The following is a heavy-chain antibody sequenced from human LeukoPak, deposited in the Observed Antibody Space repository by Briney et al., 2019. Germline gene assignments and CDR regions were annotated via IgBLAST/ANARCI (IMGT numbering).Heavy chain of an antibody. CDR3: ARSEGIAAAGSSGDY. CDR2: IYPGDSDT. D-gene: IGHD6-13*01. CDR1: GHSFTSYW. V-gene: IGHV5-51*01. J-gene: IGHJ4*02. Sequence: GESLKISCKGSGHSFTSYWIGWVRQMPGKGLEWMGIIYPGDSDTRYGPSFQGQVTISADKSISTAYLQWSSLKASDTAMYYCARSEGIAAAGSSGDYWGQGTLVTVSS.